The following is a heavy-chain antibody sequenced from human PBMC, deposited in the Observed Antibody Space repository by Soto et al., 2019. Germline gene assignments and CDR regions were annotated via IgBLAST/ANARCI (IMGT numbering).Heavy chain of an antibody. Sequence: PGRSLRLSCAVAGFSFNNYAMNWVRLAPGKGLEWVSSISGGGTGTYSADAVRGRFTISSDKSRNTVYLQMSSLRAEDTAVYYCAKGHYYDNVGNWVANQAFDSWGQGSLVTVSS. CDR2: ISGGGTGT. CDR1: GFSFNNYA. D-gene: IGHD3-22*01. V-gene: IGHV3-23*01. J-gene: IGHJ4*02. CDR3: AKGHYYDNVGNWVANQAFDS.